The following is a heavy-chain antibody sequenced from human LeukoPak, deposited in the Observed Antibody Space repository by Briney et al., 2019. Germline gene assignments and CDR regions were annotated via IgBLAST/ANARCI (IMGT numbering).Heavy chain of an antibody. J-gene: IGHJ6*02. D-gene: IGHD2-15*01. CDR3: AKGGWGMDV. V-gene: IGHV3-74*01. Sequence: GGSLRLSCAASGFTFSGYWMHWVRQAPGKGLVWVSRINSDGSSTSYADSVKGRFTISRDNSKNPPYLQMNSLRAEDTAVYYCAKGGWGMDVWGQGTTVTVSS. CDR1: GFTFSGYW. CDR2: INSDGSST.